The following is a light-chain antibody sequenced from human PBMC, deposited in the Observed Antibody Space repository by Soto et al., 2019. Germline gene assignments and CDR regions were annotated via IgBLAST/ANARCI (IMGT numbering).Light chain of an antibody. CDR1: TSDIGAYNY. CDR2: EVT. V-gene: IGLV2-8*01. Sequence: QSALTQPPSASGSPGQSVTISCTGTTSDIGAYNYVSWYQQRPGKAPKLIIYEVTRRPSGVPERIFGSKSYTTASLTVSRLQAEDDADYYCSSFAGTNSFVFGTGTKLTVL. J-gene: IGLJ1*01. CDR3: SSFAGTNSFV.